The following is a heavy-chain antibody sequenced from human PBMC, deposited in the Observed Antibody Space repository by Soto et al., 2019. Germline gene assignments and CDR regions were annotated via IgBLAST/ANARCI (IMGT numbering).Heavy chain of an antibody. CDR1: GFTLRSYA. CDR3: AKAKNDYNWDNRPPFDY. J-gene: IGHJ4*02. V-gene: IGHV3-23*01. CDR2: ISANDVGT. D-gene: IGHD1-20*01. Sequence: LRLSCEASGFTLRSYAMTWIRQAPGKGLEWVSLISANDVGTYYAESVKTRFTISTDQSWNTVYLQMDSPRADDTAIYYCAKAKNDYNWDNRPPFDYWGQGTLVTVPQ.